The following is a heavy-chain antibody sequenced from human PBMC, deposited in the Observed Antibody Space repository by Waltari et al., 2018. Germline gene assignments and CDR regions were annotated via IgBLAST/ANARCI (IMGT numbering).Heavy chain of an antibody. D-gene: IGHD5-12*01. CDR1: GYSFSSFW. CDR2: SYAGDTDT. J-gene: IGHJ4*02. V-gene: IGHV5-51*01. CDR3: ARHFSSDDDAFDS. Sequence: DVQLVQSGAEVKKPGESLKIPCQTSGYSFSSFWIGWVRQMPGKGLEWMGVSYAGDTDTRYSPSFRGQVTISADKSISTGYLEWSSLKASDTAMYYCARHFSSDDDAFDSWGQGTLVTVSS.